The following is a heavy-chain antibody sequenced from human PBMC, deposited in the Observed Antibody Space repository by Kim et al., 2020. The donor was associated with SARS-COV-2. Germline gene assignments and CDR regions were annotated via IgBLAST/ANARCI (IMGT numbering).Heavy chain of an antibody. V-gene: IGHV5-51*01. CDR2: IYPGDSDT. Sequence: GESLKISCKGSGYSFTSYWIGWVRQMPGKGLEWMGNIYPGDSDTRYSPSFQGQVTISADKSISTAYLQWSSLKASDTAMYYCARLYVIPRPTTTVVTPFDYWGQGTLVTVSS. CDR3: ARLYVIPRPTTTVVTPFDY. D-gene: IGHD4-17*01. J-gene: IGHJ4*02. CDR1: GYSFTSYW.